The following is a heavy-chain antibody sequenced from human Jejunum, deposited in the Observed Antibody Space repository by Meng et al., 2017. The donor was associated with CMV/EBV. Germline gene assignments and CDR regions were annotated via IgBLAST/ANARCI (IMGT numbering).Heavy chain of an antibody. CDR3: ARDGGTTVATYIDF. Sequence: SGFTVSDNYMSRVRQASGKGLEWVTSLYSGGATYYTHSVVGRFTVSRDTSKNTLYLQMNNLRTDDSAIYYCARDGGTTVATYIDFWGQGSLVTVSS. J-gene: IGHJ4*02. CDR1: GFTVSDNY. D-gene: IGHD4-23*01. CDR2: LYSGGAT. V-gene: IGHV3-53*05.